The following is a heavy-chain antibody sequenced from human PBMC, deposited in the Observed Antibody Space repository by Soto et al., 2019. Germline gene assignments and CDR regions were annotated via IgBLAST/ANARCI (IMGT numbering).Heavy chain of an antibody. CDR2: IDPSDSYT. J-gene: IGHJ4*02. V-gene: IGHV5-10-1*01. Sequence: GESLKISCKGSGYSFTSYWISWVRQMPGKGLEWMERIDPSDSYTNYSPSFQGHVTISADKSISTAYLQWSSLKASDTAMYYCAITPAYSSGWNAFDYWGKGTLVTVSS. CDR3: AITPAYSSGWNAFDY. D-gene: IGHD6-19*01. CDR1: GYSFTSYW.